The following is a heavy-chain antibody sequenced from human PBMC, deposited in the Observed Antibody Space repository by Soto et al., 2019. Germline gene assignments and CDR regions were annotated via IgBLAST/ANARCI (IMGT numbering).Heavy chain of an antibody. J-gene: IGHJ4*02. CDR1: GFTFSNYN. D-gene: IGHD2-2*01. CDR2: ISSGSNYI. Sequence: PGGSLRLSCVASGFTFSNYNMNWVRQAPGKGLEWVSSISSGSNYIVYADSMKGRFTISRDNAKNSLYLEMSSLRVEDTAVYFCARKDEGGSRLWGQGTLVTVSS. V-gene: IGHV3-21*01. CDR3: ARKDEGGSRL.